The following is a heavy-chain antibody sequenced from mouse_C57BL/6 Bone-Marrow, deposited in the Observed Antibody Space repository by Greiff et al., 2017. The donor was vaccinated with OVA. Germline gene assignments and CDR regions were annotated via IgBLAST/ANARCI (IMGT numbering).Heavy chain of an antibody. J-gene: IGHJ2*01. V-gene: IGHV1-63*01. CDR2: LYPGGGST. Sequence: QVQLQQSGAELVRPGTSVTMSCKASGYTFTNYWLGWAKQRPGHGLEWFGDLYPGGGSTNYNAQFKGKATLTADQSSSTADMQFSSLTSEDSAIYYCARRDYYGIFDYWGQGTTLTVSS. CDR3: ARRDYYGIFDY. CDR1: GYTFTNYW. D-gene: IGHD1-1*01.